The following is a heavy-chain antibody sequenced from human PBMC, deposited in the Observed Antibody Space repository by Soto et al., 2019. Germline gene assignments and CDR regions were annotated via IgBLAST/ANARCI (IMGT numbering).Heavy chain of an antibody. CDR3: ARGSSYYDILTGLPRDY. CDR1: GYTFTSYY. V-gene: IGHV1-46*03. CDR2: INPSGGST. D-gene: IGHD3-9*01. Sequence: ASVKVSCKAAGYTFTSYYVHWGRQAPGQGLEWMGIINPSGGSTSYAQKFQGRVTMTRDTSTSTVYMELSSLRSEDTAVYYCARGSSYYDILTGLPRDYWGQATLVTVSS. J-gene: IGHJ4*02.